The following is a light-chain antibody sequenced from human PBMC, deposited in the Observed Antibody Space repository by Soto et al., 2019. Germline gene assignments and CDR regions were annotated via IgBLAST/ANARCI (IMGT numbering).Light chain of an antibody. Sequence: QSALTQPASVSGSPGQSITSSCTGTSSDVGGYNYVSWYQQHPGKAPKLMIYEVSNRPSGVPNRFSGSKSGNTASLTISGLQAEDEADYYCSSYTSSSIDYVFGTGTKLTVL. J-gene: IGLJ1*01. V-gene: IGLV2-14*01. CDR1: SSDVGGYNY. CDR3: SSYTSSSIDYV. CDR2: EVS.